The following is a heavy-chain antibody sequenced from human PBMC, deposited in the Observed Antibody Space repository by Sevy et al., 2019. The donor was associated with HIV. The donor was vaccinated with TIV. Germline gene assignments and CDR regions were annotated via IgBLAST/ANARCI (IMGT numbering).Heavy chain of an antibody. D-gene: IGHD6-13*01. CDR2: IKSKTDGGTT. J-gene: IGHJ6*02. CDR3: TTDVAAAYYYGMDV. V-gene: IGHV3-15*01. Sequence: GESLKISCAASGFTFSNAWMSWVRQAPGKGLEWVVRIKSKTDGGTTDYAAPEKGRFTISRGDSKNTLYLQMNSLKTEDTAVYYCTTDVAAAYYYGMDVWGQGTTVTVSS. CDR1: GFTFSNAW.